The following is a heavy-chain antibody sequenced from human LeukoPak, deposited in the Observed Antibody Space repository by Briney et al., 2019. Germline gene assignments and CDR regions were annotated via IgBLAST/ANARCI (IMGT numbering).Heavy chain of an antibody. V-gene: IGHV5-51*01. J-gene: IGHJ4*02. CDR1: GYSFTSYW. D-gene: IGHD2-2*01. Sequence: GESLKISCKGSGYSFTSYWSGWVRQMPGKGLEWMGIIYPGDSDTRYSPSFQGQVTISADKSISTAYLRWSSLKASDTAMYYCASLLRYCSSTSCQGAFDYWGQGTLVTVSS. CDR3: ASLLRYCSSTSCQGAFDY. CDR2: IYPGDSDT.